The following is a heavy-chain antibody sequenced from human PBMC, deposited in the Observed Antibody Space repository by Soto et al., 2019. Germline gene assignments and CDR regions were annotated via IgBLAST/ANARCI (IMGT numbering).Heavy chain of an antibody. CDR3: ARARNSDYGDYVFDY. CDR1: GGSISSGGYS. J-gene: IGHJ4*02. V-gene: IGHV4-30-2*01. CDR2: IYHSGST. D-gene: IGHD4-17*01. Sequence: PSETLSLTCAVSGGSISSGGYSWSWIRQPPGKGLEWIGYIYHSGSTYYSPSLKSRVTISVDRSKNQFSLKLSSVTAADTAVYYCARARNSDYGDYVFDYWGQGTLVTVSS.